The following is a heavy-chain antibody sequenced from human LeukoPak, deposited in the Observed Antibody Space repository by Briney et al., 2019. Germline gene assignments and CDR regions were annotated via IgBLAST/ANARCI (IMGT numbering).Heavy chain of an antibody. CDR2: IYPGDSDT. CDR1: GYIFTSYW. Sequence: GESLKISCKGSGYIFTSYWIGWVRQMPGKGLEWMGIIYPGDSDTRYSPSFQGQVTISADKSISTAYLQWSSLKASETAMYYCARYYSGYDGEFDYWGKGNLVTVSS. D-gene: IGHD5-12*01. V-gene: IGHV5-51*01. CDR3: ARYYSGYDGEFDY. J-gene: IGHJ4*02.